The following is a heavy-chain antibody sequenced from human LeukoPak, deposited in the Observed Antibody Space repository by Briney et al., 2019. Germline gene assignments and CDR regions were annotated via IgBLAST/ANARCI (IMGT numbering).Heavy chain of an antibody. CDR2: IKRDGSEK. D-gene: IGHD2/OR15-2a*01. CDR1: GFTFSSYW. V-gene: IGHV3-7*01. Sequence: GGSLRLSCAASGFTFSSYWMSWVSQAPGKGLEWVANIKRDGSEKYYVDAVKGRFTISRDNAKNSLYLQMNSLRAEDTAVYYCARDNRNYFDYWGQGTLVTVSS. CDR3: ARDNRNYFDY. J-gene: IGHJ4*02.